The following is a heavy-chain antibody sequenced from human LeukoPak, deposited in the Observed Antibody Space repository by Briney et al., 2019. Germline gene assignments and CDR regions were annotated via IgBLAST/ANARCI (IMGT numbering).Heavy chain of an antibody. V-gene: IGHV1-2*02. CDR1: GYTFTGYY. CDR3: ARVDIVVVPAARGCFDY. CDR2: INPNSGGT. J-gene: IGHJ4*02. D-gene: IGHD2-2*03. Sequence: GASVKVSCKASGYTFTGYYMHWVRQAPGQGLEWMGWINPNSGGTNYAQKFQGRVTMTRDTSISTAYMELSRLRSDDTAVYYCARVDIVVVPAARGCFDYWGQGTLVTVSS.